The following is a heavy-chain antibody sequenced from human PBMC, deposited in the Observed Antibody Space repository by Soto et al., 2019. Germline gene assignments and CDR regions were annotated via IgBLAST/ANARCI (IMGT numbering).Heavy chain of an antibody. CDR1: GGSISSYY. V-gene: IGHV4-59*01. CDR2: IYYSGST. D-gene: IGHD6-6*01. CDR3: ARGYSSSSYLDY. Sequence: PSETLSLTCTVSGGSISSYYWSWIRQPPGKGLEWIGYIYYSGSTNYNPSLKSRVTISVDTSKNQFSLKLSSVTAADTAVYYCARGYSSSSYLDYWGPGTLVTVSS. J-gene: IGHJ4*02.